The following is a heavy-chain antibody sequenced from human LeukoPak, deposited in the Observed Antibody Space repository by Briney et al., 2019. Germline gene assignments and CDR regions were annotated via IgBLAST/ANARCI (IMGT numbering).Heavy chain of an antibody. V-gene: IGHV1-69*04. CDR3: ARESYVGYRPGLAAAHFDY. J-gene: IGHJ4*02. D-gene: IGHD6-13*01. CDR2: INPILGIA. Sequence: SVKVSCKASGGTFSSYAISWVRQAPGQGLEWMGRINPILGIANYAQKFQGRVTITADKSTNTAYMELSSLRSEDTAVYYCARESYVGYRPGLAAAHFDYWGQGTLVTVSS. CDR1: GGTFSSYA.